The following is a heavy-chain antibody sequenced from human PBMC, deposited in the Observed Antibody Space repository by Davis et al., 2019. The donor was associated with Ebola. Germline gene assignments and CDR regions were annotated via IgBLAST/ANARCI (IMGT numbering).Heavy chain of an antibody. D-gene: IGHD3-22*01. CDR1: GGSISSYY. CDR3: ARVYWYDSSAYSYLDS. V-gene: IGHV4-59*08. Sequence: PSEILSLTCTVSGGSISSYYWSWIRQPPGKGLEWIGYIYYSGSTNYNPSLKSRVTISVDTSKNQFSLKLSSVTAADTAVYYCARVYWYDSSAYSYLDSWGQGALVTVSS. CDR2: IYYSGST. J-gene: IGHJ4*02.